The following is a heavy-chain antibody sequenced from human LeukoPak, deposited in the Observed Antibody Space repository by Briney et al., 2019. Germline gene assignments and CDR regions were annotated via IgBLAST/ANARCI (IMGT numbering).Heavy chain of an antibody. D-gene: IGHD1-1*01. CDR1: GYIFTRYG. J-gene: IGHJ4*02. V-gene: IGHV1-18*01. CDR2: ISCDNGNT. Sequence: ASVKVSCKASGYIFTRYGVSWVRQAPGQGLAWMGWISCDNGNTGYAQKFQGRVTVTANTSTSTAYMELRSLKSDDTAVYYCTRDLEAGIGYGDYWSQGTLVTVSS. CDR3: TRDLEAGIGYGDY.